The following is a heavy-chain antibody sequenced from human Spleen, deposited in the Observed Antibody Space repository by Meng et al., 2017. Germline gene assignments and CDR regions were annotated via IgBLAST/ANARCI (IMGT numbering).Heavy chain of an antibody. CDR2: INHSGST. J-gene: IGHJ4*02. D-gene: IGHD4-11*01. Sequence: QVQPEEWGEGLFKPSVTLSLPWVFSGGSFSDYYWSWIRQPPGKGLEWIGEINHSGSTNYNPSLESRATISVDTSQNNLSLKLSSVTAADSAVYYCARGPTTMAHDFDYWGQGTLVTVSS. CDR1: GGSFSDYY. V-gene: IGHV4-34*01. CDR3: ARGPTTMAHDFDY.